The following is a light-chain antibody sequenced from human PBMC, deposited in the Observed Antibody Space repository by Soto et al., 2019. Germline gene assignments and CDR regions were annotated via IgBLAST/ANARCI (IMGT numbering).Light chain of an antibody. CDR1: QGVGSW. CDR2: AAS. V-gene: IGKV1-12*01. CDR3: QQASSFPLT. J-gene: IGKJ5*01. Sequence: DIQMTQSPSSVSASVGDRVTITCRASQGVGSWLAWYQQKPGTAPELLIYAASFLRSRVPSRFSGSGSGTDFTLTISSLQPEDFATYYCQQASSFPLTFGQGTRLEMK.